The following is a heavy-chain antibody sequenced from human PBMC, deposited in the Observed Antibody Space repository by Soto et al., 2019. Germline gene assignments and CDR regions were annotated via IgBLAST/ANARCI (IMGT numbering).Heavy chain of an antibody. CDR1: GGTFSSYA. CDR2: IIPIFGTA. Sequence: QVQLVQSGAEVKKPGSSVKVSCKASGGTFSSYAISWVRQAPGQGLEWMGGIIPIFGTAHSAQKFQGRVTITADESTSTAYMELSSLRSEDTAVYCCARDREDYYGSSTDAFGIWGQGTMVTVSS. D-gene: IGHD3-22*01. CDR3: ARDREDYYGSSTDAFGI. V-gene: IGHV1-69*19. J-gene: IGHJ3*02.